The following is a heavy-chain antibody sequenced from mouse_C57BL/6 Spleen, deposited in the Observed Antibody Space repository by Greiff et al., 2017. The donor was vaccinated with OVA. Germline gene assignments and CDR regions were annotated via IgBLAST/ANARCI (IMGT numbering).Heavy chain of an antibody. V-gene: IGHV5-16*01. J-gene: IGHJ3*01. CDR1: GFTFSDYY. D-gene: IGHD4-1*01. CDR2: INYDGSST. Sequence: EVHLVESEGGLVQPGSSMKLSCTASGFTFSDYYMAWVRQVPEKGLEWVANINYDGSSTYYLDSLKSRFIISRDNAKNILYLQMSSLKSEDTATYYCARGELGPNWFAYWGQGTLVTVSA. CDR3: ARGELGPNWFAY.